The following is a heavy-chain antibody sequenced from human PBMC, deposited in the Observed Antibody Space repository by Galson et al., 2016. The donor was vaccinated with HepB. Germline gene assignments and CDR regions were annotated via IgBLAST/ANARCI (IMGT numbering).Heavy chain of an antibody. CDR1: GFSFRSHA. Sequence: SLRLSCAVSGFSFRSHAMNWARQAPGKGLEWVSSTSSGSSYTYYADSVNGRFTISRDNARNSLYLQMNSLRVEDTAVYYCARMRYSSGWLDGFDIWGQGTMVTVSS. J-gene: IGHJ3*02. CDR3: ARMRYSSGWLDGFDI. V-gene: IGHV3-21*01. D-gene: IGHD6-19*01. CDR2: TSSGSSYT.